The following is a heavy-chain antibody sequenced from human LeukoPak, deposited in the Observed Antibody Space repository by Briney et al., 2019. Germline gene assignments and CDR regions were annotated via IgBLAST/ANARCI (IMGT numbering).Heavy chain of an antibody. CDR2: IYTSGST. CDR3: ARVADYYDSSGYSPGAFDI. J-gene: IGHJ3*02. V-gene: IGHV4-4*07. D-gene: IGHD3-22*01. CDR1: GGSISSYY. Sequence: PSGTLSLTCTVSGGSISSYYWSWIRQPAGEGLEWIGHIYTSGSTKYSPSLKSRDTMSVDTSKNQFSLKLSSVTAADTAVYYCARVADYYDSSGYSPGAFDIWGQGTMVTVSS.